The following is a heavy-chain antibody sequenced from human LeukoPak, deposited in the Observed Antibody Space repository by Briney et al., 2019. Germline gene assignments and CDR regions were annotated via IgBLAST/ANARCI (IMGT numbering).Heavy chain of an antibody. CDR1: GFTFSSYA. D-gene: IGHD6-19*01. CDR2: ISGSGGDT. J-gene: IGHJ4*02. V-gene: IGHV3-23*01. CDR3: VRQRSSGWSQDF. Sequence: GGSLRLSCATSGFTFSSYAMNWVRQAPGKGLEWVSAISGSGGDTYYADSVKGRFTISRDNSKNTLYLQMNSLRAEDTAVYYCVRQRSSGWSQDFWGQGTLVTVSS.